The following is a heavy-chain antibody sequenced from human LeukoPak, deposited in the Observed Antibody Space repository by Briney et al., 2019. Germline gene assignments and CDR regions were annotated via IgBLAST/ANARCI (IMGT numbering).Heavy chain of an antibody. CDR2: ISIDGSSA. Sequence: PGGSLRLSCAASGFTFSSYWMQWVRQAPGKGLVWVSRISIDGSSATYADSVKGRFTISRDNAKNTLYLQMNSLRADDTAVYHCARGLSYGFYSLAYWGQGTLVTVSS. J-gene: IGHJ4*02. V-gene: IGHV3-74*01. D-gene: IGHD3-16*02. CDR1: GFTFSSYW. CDR3: ARGLSYGFYSLAY.